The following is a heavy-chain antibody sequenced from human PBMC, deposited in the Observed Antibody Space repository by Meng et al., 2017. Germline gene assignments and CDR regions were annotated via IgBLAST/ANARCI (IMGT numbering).Heavy chain of an antibody. CDR2: IKQDGSEK. CDR3: ARRVEMDTRAPYYFDY. J-gene: IGHJ4*02. CDR1: GFTFSSYW. V-gene: IGHV3-7*01. D-gene: IGHD5-24*01. Sequence: GESLKISCAASGFTFSSYWMSWVRQAPGKGLEWVANIKQDGSEKYYVDSVKGRFTISRDNAKNSLYLQMNSLRAEDTAVYYCARRVEMDTRAPYYFDYWGQGTLVTVSS.